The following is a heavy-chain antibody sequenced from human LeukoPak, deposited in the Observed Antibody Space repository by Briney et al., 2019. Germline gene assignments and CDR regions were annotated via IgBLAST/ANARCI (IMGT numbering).Heavy chain of an antibody. Sequence: PSETLSLTCTVSGGSISSSNWWSWVRQPPGKGLEWIGEIYHSGSTNYNPSLKSRVTISVDKSKNQFSLKLSSVTAADTAVYYCARGGRYCSGGSCYSIGSWFDPWGQGTLVTVSS. CDR1: GGSISSSNW. D-gene: IGHD2-15*01. CDR2: IYHSGST. J-gene: IGHJ5*02. CDR3: ARGGRYCSGGSCYSIGSWFDP. V-gene: IGHV4-4*02.